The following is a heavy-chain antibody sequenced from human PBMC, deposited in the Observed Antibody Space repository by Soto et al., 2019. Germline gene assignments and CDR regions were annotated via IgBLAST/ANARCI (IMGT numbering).Heavy chain of an antibody. CDR2: IYYSGST. Sequence: QVQLQESGPGLVKPSETLSLTCTVSGGSISSYYWSWIRQPPGKGLEWIGYIYYSGSTNYNPSLKSRVTISVDTSKNQFSLKLSSVTAADTAVYYCARHVPGVCSGGSCYLAYYYYYYGMDVWGQGTTVTVSS. J-gene: IGHJ6*02. CDR3: ARHVPGVCSGGSCYLAYYYYYYGMDV. CDR1: GGSISSYY. V-gene: IGHV4-59*08. D-gene: IGHD2-15*01.